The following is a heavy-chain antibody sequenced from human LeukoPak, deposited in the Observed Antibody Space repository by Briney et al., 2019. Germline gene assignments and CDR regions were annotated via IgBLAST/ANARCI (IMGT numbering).Heavy chain of an antibody. J-gene: IGHJ4*02. CDR3: AADNQQITV. CDR2: INPNGGST. Sequence: ASVKISCKASGYTFTNYYIHWVRQTPGQGLEWVGLINPNGGSTGYAQRFQGRVTVTTDTSTSTVYMELNSLGSEDTAVYYCAADNQQITVWGQGTLVTVSS. CDR1: GYTFTNYY. V-gene: IGHV1-46*01. D-gene: IGHD5-24*01.